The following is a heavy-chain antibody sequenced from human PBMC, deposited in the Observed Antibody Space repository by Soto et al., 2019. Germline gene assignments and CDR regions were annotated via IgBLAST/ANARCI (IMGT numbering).Heavy chain of an antibody. CDR3: AREMGVIGAPGYTWFDP. CDR1: GYTFSDYY. D-gene: IGHD1-26*01. Sequence: VQLVQSGAEVRKPGASVKVSCKASGYTFSDYYVHWVREAPGQGLEWMGWINPSSGGTIYTQRFQGRVNMTRDMYSNTVYMELSRLTSDDTAVDYCAREMGVIGAPGYTWFDPWSQGALVTVSS. CDR2: INPSSGGT. J-gene: IGHJ5*02. V-gene: IGHV1-2*02.